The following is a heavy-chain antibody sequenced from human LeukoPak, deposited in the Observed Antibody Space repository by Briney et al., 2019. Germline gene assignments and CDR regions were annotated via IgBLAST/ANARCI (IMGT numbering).Heavy chain of an antibody. J-gene: IGHJ6*02. V-gene: IGHV4-59*12. CDR1: GGSISSYY. CDR2: IYYSGST. D-gene: IGHD6-19*01. Sequence: SETLSLTCTVSGGSISSYYWSWIRQPPGKGLEWIGSIYYSGSTYYNPSLKSRVTISVDTSKNQFSLKLSSVTAADTAVYYCARVFYSSGWYGGPYYYYGMDVWGQGTTVTVSS. CDR3: ARVFYSSGWYGGPYYYYGMDV.